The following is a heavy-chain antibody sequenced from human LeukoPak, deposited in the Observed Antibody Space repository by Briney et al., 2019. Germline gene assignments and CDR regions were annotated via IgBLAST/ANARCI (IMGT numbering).Heavy chain of an antibody. CDR1: GGSISSYY. CDR3: ARAQQLVLGWFDP. Sequence: PSETLSLTCTVSGGSISSYYWSWIRQPPGKGLEWIGYIYYSGSTNYNPSLKSRVTISVDTSKNQFSLKLSSVTAADTAVYYCARAQQLVLGWFDPWGQGTLVTVSS. V-gene: IGHV4-59*01. J-gene: IGHJ5*02. CDR2: IYYSGST. D-gene: IGHD6-13*01.